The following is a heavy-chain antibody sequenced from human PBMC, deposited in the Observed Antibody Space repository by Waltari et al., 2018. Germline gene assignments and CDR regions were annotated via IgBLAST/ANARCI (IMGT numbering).Heavy chain of an antibody. CDR3: AREDGSFQH. V-gene: IGHV4-59*11. Sequence: QVQLQESGPGLVKPSETLSLTCTVSGGSISSHYWSWIRQPPGKGLEWIGYIYYSGSTNYNPSLKSRVTISVDTSKNQFSLKLSSVTAADTAVYYCAREDGSFQHWGQGTLVIVSS. D-gene: IGHD2-15*01. CDR2: IYYSGST. CDR1: GGSISSHY. J-gene: IGHJ1*01.